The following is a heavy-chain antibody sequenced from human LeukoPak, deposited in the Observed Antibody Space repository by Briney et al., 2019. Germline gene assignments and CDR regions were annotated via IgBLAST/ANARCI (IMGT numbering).Heavy chain of an antibody. CDR2: IYYSGST. CDR1: GGSISSGGYY. D-gene: IGHD3-9*01. J-gene: IGHJ4*02. V-gene: IGHV4-31*03. Sequence: PSQTPSLTCTVAGGSISSGGYYWSCIRQHPGKGLEWIGYIYYSGSTYYNPSLKSRVTISLDTSKNQFSLKLTSVTATDTAVYYCARHQELGDSLTGFSPFDHWSQGTLVTVSS. CDR3: ARHQELGDSLTGFSPFDH.